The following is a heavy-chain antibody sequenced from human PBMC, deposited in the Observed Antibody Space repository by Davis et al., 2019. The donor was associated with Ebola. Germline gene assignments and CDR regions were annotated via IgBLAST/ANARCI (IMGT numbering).Heavy chain of an antibody. D-gene: IGHD6-6*01. J-gene: IGHJ5*02. V-gene: IGHV3-23*01. CDR2: ISDSGVST. Sequence: GGSLRLSCVASGFTFSNYGMSWVRQAPGKGLEWVSVISDSGVSTYYVDSVKGRFTISRDNSKNTLYLQMNSLRAEDTAVYYCAKGGGTSSSDFRRTWGQGTLVTVSS. CDR1: GFTFSNYG. CDR3: AKGGGTSSSDFRRT.